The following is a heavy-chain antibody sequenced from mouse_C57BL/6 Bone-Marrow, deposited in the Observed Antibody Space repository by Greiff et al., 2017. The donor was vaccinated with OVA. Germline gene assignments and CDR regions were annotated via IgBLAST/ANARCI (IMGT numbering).Heavy chain of an antibody. CDR3: ARHYCGSSFNWYFDV. CDR2: IYPGSGST. CDR1: GYTFTSYW. V-gene: IGHV1-55*01. J-gene: IGHJ1*03. Sequence: QVQLQQPGAELVKPGASVKMSCKASGYTFTSYWITWVKQRPGQGLEWIGDIYPGSGSTNYNEKFKSKATLTVDTSSSTAYMQLSSLTSEDSAVYYCARHYCGSSFNWYFDVWGTGTTVTVSS. D-gene: IGHD1-1*01.